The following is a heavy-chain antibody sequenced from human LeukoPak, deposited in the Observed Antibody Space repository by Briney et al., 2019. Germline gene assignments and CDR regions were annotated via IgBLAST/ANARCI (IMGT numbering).Heavy chain of an antibody. J-gene: IGHJ2*01. V-gene: IGHV3-13*01. CDR1: GFTFSTYD. CDR2: IDTAGDT. Sequence: GGSLRLSCAASGFTFSTYDIHWVRHATGKGLEWVSAIDTAGDTYYPGSVKGRFTISRENAKNSLYLQMNSLRAEDTAVYYCARGWDRFGYWYFDLWGRGTLVTVSS. D-gene: IGHD1-26*01. CDR3: ARGWDRFGYWYFDL.